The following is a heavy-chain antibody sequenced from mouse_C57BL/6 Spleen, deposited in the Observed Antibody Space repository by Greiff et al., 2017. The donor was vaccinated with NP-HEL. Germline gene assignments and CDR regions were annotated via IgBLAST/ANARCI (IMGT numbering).Heavy chain of an antibody. CDR3: TRRHYYGTPFAY. Sequence: EVQLQQSGGGLVQPGGSMKLSCAASGFTFSDAWMDWVRQSPEKGLEWVAEIRNKANNHATYYAESVKGRFTISRDDSKSSVYLQMNSLRAEDTGIYYCTRRHYYGTPFAYWGQGTLVTVSA. D-gene: IGHD1-1*01. CDR1: GFTFSDAW. J-gene: IGHJ3*01. CDR2: IRNKANNHAT. V-gene: IGHV6-6*01.